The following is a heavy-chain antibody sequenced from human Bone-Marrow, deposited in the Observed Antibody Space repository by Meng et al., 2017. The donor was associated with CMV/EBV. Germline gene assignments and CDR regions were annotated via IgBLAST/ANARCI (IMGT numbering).Heavy chain of an antibody. CDR3: ARGYCSGGSCSTVHSFGDY. V-gene: IGHV3-74*01. CDR2: INSGGSTT. CDR1: GFTFSSYA. D-gene: IGHD2-15*01. Sequence: GESLKISCAASGFTFSSYAMSWVRQAPGKGLVWVSRINSGGSTTSYADSVKGRFTISRDNAKNTLYLQMNSLRAEDTAVYYCARGYCSGGSCSTVHSFGDYWGQGALVTVSS. J-gene: IGHJ4*02.